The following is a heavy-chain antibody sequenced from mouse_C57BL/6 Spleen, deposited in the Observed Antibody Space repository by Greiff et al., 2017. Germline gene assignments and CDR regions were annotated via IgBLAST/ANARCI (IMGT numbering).Heavy chain of an antibody. D-gene: IGHD4-1*01. J-gene: IGHJ2*01. V-gene: IGHV1-15*01. CDR1: GYTFTDYE. CDR3: TRGAGTFDY. CDR2: IDPETGGT. Sequence: QVQLKQSGAELVRPGASVTLSCKASGYTFTDYEMHWVKQTPVHGLEWIGAIDPETGGTAYNQKFKGKAILTADKSSSTAYMELRSLTSEDSAVYYWTRGAGTFDYWGQGTTLTVSS.